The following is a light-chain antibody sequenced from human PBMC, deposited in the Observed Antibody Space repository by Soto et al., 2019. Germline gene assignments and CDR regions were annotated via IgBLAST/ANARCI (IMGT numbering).Light chain of an antibody. CDR1: QTVSSNY. CDR3: QQYGDSPRT. CDR2: GES. J-gene: IGKJ1*01. V-gene: IGKV3-20*01. Sequence: IVLTQSPGTLSLSPGERATLSCRASQTVSSNYLAWFQQKPGQAPRLLIYGESSRATGIPDRFSGSGSGTGFNLTISRLEPEDFAVYYCQQYGDSPRTFGQGTKVEIK.